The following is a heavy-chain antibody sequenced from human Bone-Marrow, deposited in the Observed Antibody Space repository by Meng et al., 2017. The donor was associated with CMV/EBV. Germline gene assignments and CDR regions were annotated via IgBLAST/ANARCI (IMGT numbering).Heavy chain of an antibody. CDR2: IWYDGSNK. J-gene: IGHJ6*02. V-gene: IGHV3-33*01. Sequence: GGSLRLSCSASGFTFSSYGMHWVRQAPGKGLEWVAVIWYDGSNKYYADSVKGRFTISRDNSKNTLYLQMNSLRAEDTAVYYCARDLGAIWFGEPSPYYYYYYGMDVWGQGTTVTVSS. D-gene: IGHD3-10*01. CDR1: GFTFSSYG. CDR3: ARDLGAIWFGEPSPYYYYYYGMDV.